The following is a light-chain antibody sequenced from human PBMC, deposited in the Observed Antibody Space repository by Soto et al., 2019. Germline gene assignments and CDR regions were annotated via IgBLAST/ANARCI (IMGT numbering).Light chain of an antibody. J-gene: IGKJ3*01. Sequence: EIVLTQSPGTLSLSPGERATLSCRASQSLSTYSLAWYQQKPGQTPRLLIYAASTRDTDIPDRFNGSGSGTDFALTISRLEPEDFALYYWQQYEASPLTFGPGTKVDVK. CDR2: AAS. V-gene: IGKV3-20*01. CDR1: QSLSTYS. CDR3: QQYEASPLT.